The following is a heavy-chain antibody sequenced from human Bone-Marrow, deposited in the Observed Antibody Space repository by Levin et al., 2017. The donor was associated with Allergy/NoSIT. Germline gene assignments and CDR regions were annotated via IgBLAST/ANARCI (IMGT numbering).Heavy chain of an antibody. V-gene: IGHV4-31*03. J-gene: IGHJ4*02. CDR2: IYYSGST. CDR3: ASEDGSTVAS. D-gene: IGHD2-2*03. Sequence: PSETLSLTCTVSGASVSGGGYHWSWIRQHAGKGLEWIGYIYYSGSTYYNPSLKSRVMISVDTSKNQFSLKVSPTTAADTAVYYCASEDGSTVASWGQGTLVTVSS. CDR1: GASVSGGGYH.